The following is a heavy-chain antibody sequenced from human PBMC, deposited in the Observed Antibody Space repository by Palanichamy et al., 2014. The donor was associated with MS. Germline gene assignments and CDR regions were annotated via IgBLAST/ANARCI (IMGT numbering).Heavy chain of an antibody. CDR1: GASISSSDYY. CDR2: IYYSGST. Sequence: QLQESGPRLVKPSETLSLTCAVSGASISSSDYYWGWIRQPPGKGLEWIGTIYYSGSTYYNPSLKSRVTISVNPSKNEFSLKLSAVTAADTAVYYCARQPDYGWFDPWGQGTLVTVSS. CDR3: ARQPDYGWFDP. V-gene: IGHV4-39*01. J-gene: IGHJ5*02. D-gene: IGHD4-17*01.